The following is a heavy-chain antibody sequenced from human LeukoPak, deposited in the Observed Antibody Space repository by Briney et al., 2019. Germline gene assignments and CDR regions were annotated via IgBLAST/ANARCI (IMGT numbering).Heavy chain of an antibody. CDR3: ARPVPSRLGWFDP. V-gene: IGHV4-34*12. CDR1: GGSFSGYY. CDR2: IVHSGST. D-gene: IGHD1-1*01. J-gene: IGHJ5*02. Sequence: SETLSLTCGVYGGSFSGYYWSWIRQPPGKGLEWIGEIVHSGSTYYNPSLKSRVTISVDTSKNQFSLKLSSVTAADTAVYYCARPVPSRLGWFDPWGQGTLVTVSS.